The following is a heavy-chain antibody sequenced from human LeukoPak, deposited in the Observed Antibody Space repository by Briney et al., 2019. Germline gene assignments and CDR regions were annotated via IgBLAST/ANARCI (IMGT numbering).Heavy chain of an antibody. CDR3: ASSYCGGNCLVS. J-gene: IGHJ5*02. CDR1: GFTFSDYY. D-gene: IGHD2-21*02. V-gene: IGHV3-11*01. Sequence: GGSLRLSCAASGFTFSDYYMSWIRQAPGRGLESVSYISSSGSTTYYTDSAKGLFTISRDNAKNSLYLQMNSLRPEDTAVYYCASSYCGGNCLVSWGQGTLVTVSS. CDR2: ISSSGSTT.